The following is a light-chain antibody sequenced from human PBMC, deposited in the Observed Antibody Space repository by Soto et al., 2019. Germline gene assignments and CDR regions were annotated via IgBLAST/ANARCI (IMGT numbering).Light chain of an antibody. J-gene: IGLJ1*01. CDR2: EVS. CDR1: SSDVGTSTY. Sequence: QSALTQPASVSGSPGQSITISCTGTSSDVGTSTYVSWYQQHPGKVPKLIIYEVSNRPSGVSNRFSGSKSGNTATLTISGLQAEDEADYYCSSYTSSDAPGVFGTGTKVTVL. V-gene: IGLV2-14*01. CDR3: SSYTSSDAPGV.